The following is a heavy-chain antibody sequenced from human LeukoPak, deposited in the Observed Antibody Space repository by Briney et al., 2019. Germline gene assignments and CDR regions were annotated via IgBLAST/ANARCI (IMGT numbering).Heavy chain of an antibody. CDR2: ISYDGSNK. Sequence: PGGSLRLSCAASGFTFSSYAMHWVRQAPGKGLEWVAVISYDGSNKYYADSVKGRFTISRDNSKNTLYLQMNSLRAEDTAVYYCARGYSGYDSGKDYFDYWGQGTLVTVSS. CDR1: GFTFSSYA. J-gene: IGHJ4*02. V-gene: IGHV3-30-3*01. CDR3: ARGYSGYDSGKDYFDY. D-gene: IGHD5-12*01.